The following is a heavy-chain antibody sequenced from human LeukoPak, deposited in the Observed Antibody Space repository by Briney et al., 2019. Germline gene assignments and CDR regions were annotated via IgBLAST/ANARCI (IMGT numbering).Heavy chain of an antibody. J-gene: IGHJ6*02. CDR1: GFTFSSYT. V-gene: IGHV3-21*01. Sequence: PGGSLRLSCAASGFTFSSYTMTWVRQAPGKGLEWVSSISSSSSYIYYADSVKGRFTISRDNAKNSLYLQMNSLRAEDTAVYYCARRGAWIQLWNAYYGMDVWGQGTTVTVSS. CDR2: ISSSSSYI. CDR3: ARRGAWIQLWNAYYGMDV. D-gene: IGHD5-18*01.